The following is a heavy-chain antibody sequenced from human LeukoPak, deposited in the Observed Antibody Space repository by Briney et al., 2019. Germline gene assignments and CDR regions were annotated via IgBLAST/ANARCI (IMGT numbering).Heavy chain of an antibody. CDR3: ASLQLLRRDPHYFDS. Sequence: SETLSLTCTVSGGSISSSSYYWGWIRQPPGKGLEWIGSIYHRGSSYYNPSLKSRVIISVDTSQNQFSLKLRSVTAADTAVYYCASLQLLRRDPHYFDSWGQGTLVTVSS. D-gene: IGHD5-12*01. CDR2: IYHRGSS. CDR1: GGSISSSSYY. V-gene: IGHV4-39*07. J-gene: IGHJ4*02.